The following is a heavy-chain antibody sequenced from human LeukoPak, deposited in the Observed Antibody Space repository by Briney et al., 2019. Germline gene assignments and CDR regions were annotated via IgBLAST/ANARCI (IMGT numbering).Heavy chain of an antibody. V-gene: IGHV1-2*02. Sequence: ASVKVSCKASGYTFTGYYMHWVRQAPGQGLEWMGWINPNSGGTNYAQKFQGRVTMTRDTSISTAYMELSSLRSEDTAVYYCARSNDFWSGYSDYYGMDVWGQGTTVTVSS. D-gene: IGHD3-3*01. J-gene: IGHJ6*02. CDR1: GYTFTGYY. CDR2: INPNSGGT. CDR3: ARSNDFWSGYSDYYGMDV.